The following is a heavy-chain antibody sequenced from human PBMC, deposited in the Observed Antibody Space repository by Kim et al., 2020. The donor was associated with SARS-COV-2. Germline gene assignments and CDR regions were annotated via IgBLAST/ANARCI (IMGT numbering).Heavy chain of an antibody. V-gene: IGHV3-30*04. D-gene: IGHD3-3*01. Sequence: GGSLRLSCTAFSFSLNTYTIHWVRQSPEKGLEWLAGVPNDGSEDFYADSVRGRFTLSRDKPKNTVHLQVDSLRDEDTAVYYCTRDRPSREWFDGFDIWGQGTVVTVSS. CDR3: TRDRPSREWFDGFDI. CDR2: VPNDGSED. J-gene: IGHJ3*02. CDR1: SFSLNTYT.